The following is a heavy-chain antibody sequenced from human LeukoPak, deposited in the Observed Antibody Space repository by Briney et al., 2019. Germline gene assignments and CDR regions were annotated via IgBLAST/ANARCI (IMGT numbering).Heavy chain of an antibody. CDR1: GLTFSSYA. CDR2: ISGSGGST. D-gene: IGHD6-19*01. V-gene: IGHV3-23*01. J-gene: IGHJ4*02. CDR3: AKDQGSGWYSDFDC. Sequence: GGSLRLSCAASGLTFSSYAMSWVHQAPGKGLEWVSGISGSGGSTHYADSVKGRFTISRDNSKNTLYLQMNSLRAEDTAVYYCAKDQGSGWYSDFDCWGQGTLVTVSS.